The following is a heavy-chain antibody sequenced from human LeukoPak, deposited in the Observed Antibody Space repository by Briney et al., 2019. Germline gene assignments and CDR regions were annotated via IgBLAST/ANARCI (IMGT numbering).Heavy chain of an antibody. Sequence: PSETLSLTCTVSGGSISSSSYYWGWIRQPPGKGLDWIGIINYRGNTYYNASLKSRVTISIDTSKNQISLRLTSVTATDTAMYYCARQTGSGLFTLPGGQGTLVTVSS. D-gene: IGHD3/OR15-3a*01. V-gene: IGHV4-39*01. CDR1: GGSISSSSYY. CDR2: INYRGNT. J-gene: IGHJ4*02. CDR3: ARQTGSGLFTLP.